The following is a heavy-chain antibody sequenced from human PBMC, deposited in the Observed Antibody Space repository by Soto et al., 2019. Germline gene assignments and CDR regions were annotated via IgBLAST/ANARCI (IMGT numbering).Heavy chain of an antibody. D-gene: IGHD3-9*01. Sequence: QLQLQESGPGLVKPSETLSLTCTVSGGSISSSSYYWGWIRQPPGKGLEWIGSIYYSGSTYYNPSLKSRVTISVDTSKNQFSLKLSSVTAADTAVYYCAANYDILTGYARYYFDYWGQGTLVTVSS. CDR1: GGSISSSSYY. V-gene: IGHV4-39*01. J-gene: IGHJ4*02. CDR3: AANYDILTGYARYYFDY. CDR2: IYYSGST.